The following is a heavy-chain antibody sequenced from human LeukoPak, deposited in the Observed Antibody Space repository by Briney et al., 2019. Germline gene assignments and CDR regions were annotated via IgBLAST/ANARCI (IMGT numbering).Heavy chain of an antibody. V-gene: IGHV1-2*02. CDR2: INPNSGGT. J-gene: IGHJ6*02. CDR1: GYTFTGYY. CDR3: ARDPAAAADFYYYGMDV. D-gene: IGHD6-13*01. Sequence: ASVKVSCKASGYTFTGYYMHWVRQAPGQGLEWMGWINPNSGGTNYAQKFQGRVTMTRDTSISTAYMELSRLRSDDTAVYYCARDPAAAADFYYYGMDVWGQGTTVTVSS.